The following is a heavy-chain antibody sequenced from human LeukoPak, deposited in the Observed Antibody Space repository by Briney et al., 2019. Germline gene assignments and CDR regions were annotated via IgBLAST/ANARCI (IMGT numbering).Heavy chain of an antibody. Sequence: SKTLSLTCTVSGGSISSYYWSWIRQPPGKGLEWIGYIYYSGSTNYNPSLKSRVTMSVDTSKNQFSLKLSSVTAADTAVYYCARTLGYCSGGSCNGDAFDIWGQGTMVTVSS. CDR2: IYYSGST. V-gene: IGHV4-59*01. CDR3: ARTLGYCSGGSCNGDAFDI. D-gene: IGHD2-15*01. J-gene: IGHJ3*02. CDR1: GGSISSYY.